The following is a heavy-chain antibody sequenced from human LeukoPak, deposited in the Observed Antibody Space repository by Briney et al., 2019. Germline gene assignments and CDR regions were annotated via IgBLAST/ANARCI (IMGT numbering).Heavy chain of an antibody. Sequence: SETLSLTCAVYGGSFSGYYWSWIRQPPGKGLEWIGEINHSGSTNYNPSLKSRVTISVDTSKNQFSLKLSSVTAADMAVYYCARDQQQLNFDPWGQGTLVTVSS. CDR3: ARDQQQLNFDP. J-gene: IGHJ5*02. V-gene: IGHV4-34*01. CDR1: GGSFSGYY. D-gene: IGHD6-13*01. CDR2: INHSGST.